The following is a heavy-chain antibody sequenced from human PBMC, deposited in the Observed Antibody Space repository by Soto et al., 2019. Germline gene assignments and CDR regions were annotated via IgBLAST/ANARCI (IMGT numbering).Heavy chain of an antibody. V-gene: IGHV4-59*01. D-gene: IGHD2-8*01. J-gene: IGHJ5*02. CDR3: ARDRSTYGGGGTGEVKENWFDP. CDR1: GASISRYY. CDR2: AYYSGDT. Sequence: QVQLRESGPGVVKASETLSLTCSVSGASISRYYWSWIRQSPGKGLEWIGYAYYSGDTGYNPSLKSRVTMAIDTSKNQVSLKLTSVTAADTAVYYCARDRSTYGGGGTGEVKENWFDPWGQGALVTVSS.